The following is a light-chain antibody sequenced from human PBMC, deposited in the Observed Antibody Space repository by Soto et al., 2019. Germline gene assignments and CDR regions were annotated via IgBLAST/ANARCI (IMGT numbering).Light chain of an antibody. CDR2: EVS. CDR3: SSKSSGSTPML. V-gene: IGLV2-14*01. Sequence: QSALTQPACVSGSPGQSITISCTGTSSDVGGYGFVSWYQHHPGEAPKLIIYEVSNRPSGVSSRFSGSKSGNTASLTISGLQAEDESLYYCSSKSSGSTPMLFGGGTKVTVL. CDR1: SSDVGGYGF. J-gene: IGLJ3*02.